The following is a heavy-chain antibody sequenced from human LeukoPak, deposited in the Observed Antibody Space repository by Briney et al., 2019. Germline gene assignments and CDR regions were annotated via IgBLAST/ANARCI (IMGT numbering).Heavy chain of an antibody. D-gene: IGHD2-15*01. Sequence: SETLSLTCTVSGGSTTGVTSSGSWRPPGKGLEWIGYIYYSGSTNYNPSLKSRVTISVDTSKNQFSLKLSSVTAADTAVYYCARGYCSGGSCYEGLLYFDYWGQGTLVTVSS. V-gene: IGHV4-59*01. CDR1: GGSTTGVT. CDR3: ARGYCSGGSCYEGLLYFDY. CDR2: IYYSGST. J-gene: IGHJ4*02.